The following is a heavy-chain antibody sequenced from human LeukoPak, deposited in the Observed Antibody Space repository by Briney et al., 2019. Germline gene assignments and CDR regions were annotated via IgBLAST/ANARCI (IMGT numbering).Heavy chain of an antibody. CDR2: IYHSVIT. Sequence: SETLSLTCAVSGYSTSSGYYWGWIRQPPGKGLEWIGSIYHSVITYYNPSLRSRVTISVDTSKHQFSLKLSSVTAADTAVYYCARGIGYYGSGFNYYYYGMDVWGKGTTVTVSS. CDR1: GYSTSSGYY. V-gene: IGHV4-38-2*01. CDR3: ARGIGYYGSGFNYYYYGMDV. D-gene: IGHD3-10*01. J-gene: IGHJ6*04.